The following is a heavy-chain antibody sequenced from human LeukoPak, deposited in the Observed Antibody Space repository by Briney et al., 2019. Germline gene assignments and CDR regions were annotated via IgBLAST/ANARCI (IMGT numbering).Heavy chain of an antibody. CDR2: IWNDGTNK. CDR1: GLTFSHFA. D-gene: IGHD4-11*01. CDR3: AKDAQRGFDYSNSLEY. V-gene: IGHV3-33*06. Sequence: PGGSLRLSCAASGLTFSHFAMHWVRQAPGKWLEWVAVIWNDGTNKYYADSVKGRFTIYRDDSQNTVYLQMNSLSVDDTAVYYCAKDAQRGFDYSNSLEYWGQGALVTVSS. J-gene: IGHJ4*02.